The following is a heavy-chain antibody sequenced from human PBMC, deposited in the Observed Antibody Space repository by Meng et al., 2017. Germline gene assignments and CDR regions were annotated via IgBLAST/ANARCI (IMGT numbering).Heavy chain of an antibody. CDR1: VYTFTSYV. Sequence: QFRLVQSGAEVKKPGASVKFSCKASVYTFTSYVISWVRQAPGQGLEWMGWISAYNGNTNYAQKLQGRVTMTTDTSTSTAYMELRSLRSDDTAVYYCARGGSRYYGDYNWYFDLWGRGTLVTVSS. D-gene: IGHD4-17*01. CDR2: ISAYNGNT. J-gene: IGHJ2*01. CDR3: ARGGSRYYGDYNWYFDL. V-gene: IGHV1-18*01.